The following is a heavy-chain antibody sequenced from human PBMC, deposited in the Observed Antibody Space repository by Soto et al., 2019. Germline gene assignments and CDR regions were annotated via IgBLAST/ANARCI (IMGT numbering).Heavy chain of an antibody. CDR3: AKDELWFGESYYGMDV. CDR2: ISYDGSNK. D-gene: IGHD3-10*01. Sequence: GGSLRLSCAASGFTFSSYGMHWVRQAPGKGLEWVAVISYDGSNKYYADSVKGRFTISRDNSKNTLYLQMNSLRAEDTAVYYCAKDELWFGESYYGMDVWGQGTTVTVSS. J-gene: IGHJ6*02. V-gene: IGHV3-30*18. CDR1: GFTFSSYG.